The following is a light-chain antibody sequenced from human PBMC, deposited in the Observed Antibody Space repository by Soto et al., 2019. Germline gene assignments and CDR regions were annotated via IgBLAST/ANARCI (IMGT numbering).Light chain of an antibody. CDR1: QGISSY. V-gene: IGKV1-9*01. CDR3: EQYRRYPWT. J-gene: IGKJ1*01. CDR2: AAS. Sequence: DIQLTQSPSFLSASVVDRFTITFLASQGISSYLAWYQQKPGKAPKLLIYAASTLQSGVPSRFSGSGSGTEFTLTISSLQPDDFATYYCEQYRRYPWTFGQGTKVDTK.